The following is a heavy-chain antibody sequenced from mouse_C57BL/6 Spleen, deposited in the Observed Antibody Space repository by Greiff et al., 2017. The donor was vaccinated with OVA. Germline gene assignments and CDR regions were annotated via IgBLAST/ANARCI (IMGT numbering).Heavy chain of an antibody. CDR3: AKCVSETGTGYAIAY. D-gene: IGHD4-1*01. CDR1: GFSLTSYG. V-gene: IGHV2-3*01. J-gene: IGHJ4*01. CDR2: IWGGGST. Sequence: QVQLKESGPGLVAPSQSLSITCTVSGFSLTSYGVRWVRQPPGQGLEWLGVIWGGGSTNYHSALITRLSISTDNSKSQVILQLNSLPTDDTATYYCAKCVSETGTGYAIAYWGQGTSVTVSS.